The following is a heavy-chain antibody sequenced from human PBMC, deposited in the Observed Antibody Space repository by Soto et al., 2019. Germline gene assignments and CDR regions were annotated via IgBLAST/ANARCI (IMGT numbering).Heavy chain of an antibody. CDR3: ARRMVDAAIGQGNWFDP. J-gene: IGHJ5*02. V-gene: IGHV5-51*01. CDR2: INPGDSDT. CDR1: GYSFTTYW. Sequence: PGESLKISCEGSGYSFTTYWIGWVRQMPGKGLEWMGIINPGDSDTRYSPLFQGQVTISADKSISTAYLQWSSLTASDTAMYYCARRMVDAAIGQGNWFDPWGQGTLVTVSS. D-gene: IGHD5-18*01.